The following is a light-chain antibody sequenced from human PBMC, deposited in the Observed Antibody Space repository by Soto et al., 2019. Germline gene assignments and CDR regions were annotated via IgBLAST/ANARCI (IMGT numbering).Light chain of an antibody. CDR1: QDISTF. CDR2: AAS. V-gene: IGKV1-9*01. J-gene: IGKJ1*01. CDR3: QHLNDFGT. Sequence: DVQLTQSPSFLSASVGDRVTITCRASQDISTFLAWYQQKPGQAPRVLIYAASSLRGGVPSRFSGSGSGTEFTLTISSLQPEDSATYYCQHLNDFGTFGRGTRVEIK.